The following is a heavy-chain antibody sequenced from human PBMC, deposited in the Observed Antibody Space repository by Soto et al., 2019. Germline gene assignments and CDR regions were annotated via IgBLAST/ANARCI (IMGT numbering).Heavy chain of an antibody. Sequence: PGESLKISCKCSGYSFTSYWIGWVRQMPGKGLEWMGIIYPGDSDTRYSPSFQGQVTISADKSISTAYLQWSSLKASDTAMYYCARHITIFGVVSGMDVWGQGTTVTVSS. D-gene: IGHD3-3*01. CDR3: ARHITIFGVVSGMDV. CDR2: IYPGDSDT. V-gene: IGHV5-51*01. J-gene: IGHJ6*02. CDR1: GYSFTSYW.